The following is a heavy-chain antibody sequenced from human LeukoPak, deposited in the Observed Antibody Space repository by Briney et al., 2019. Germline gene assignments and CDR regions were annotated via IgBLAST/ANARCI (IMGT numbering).Heavy chain of an antibody. CDR3: ARVPRRRLPYSSSPPRKNYYYYYMDA. D-gene: IGHD6-13*01. J-gene: IGHJ6*03. CDR2: MNPNSGNT. CDR1: GYTFTSYD. Sequence: VSVKVSCKASGYTFTSYDINGVRQSTGQGLEWMGWMNPNSGNTGYAQNFQGRVTMTRNTSISTAYMELSSLRSEDTAVYYCARVPRRRLPYSSSPPRKNYYYYYMDAWGKGTTVTVSS. V-gene: IGHV1-8*01.